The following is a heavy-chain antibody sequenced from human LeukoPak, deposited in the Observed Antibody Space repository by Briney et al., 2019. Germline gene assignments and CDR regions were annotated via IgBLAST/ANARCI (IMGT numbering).Heavy chain of an antibody. V-gene: IGHV4-59*01. Sequence: PSETLSLTCTVSGGSISSYYWSWIRQPPGKGLEWIGYIYYSGDTNYNPSLRSRVTISVDTSKNQFSLKLSSVTAADTAVYYCARDCGGDCYFTDWGQGTLVTVSWGQGTLVIVSS. CDR1: GGSISSYY. J-gene: IGHJ5*02. CDR2: IYYSGDT. D-gene: IGHD2-21*02. CDR3: ARDCGGDCYFTDWGQGTLVTVS.